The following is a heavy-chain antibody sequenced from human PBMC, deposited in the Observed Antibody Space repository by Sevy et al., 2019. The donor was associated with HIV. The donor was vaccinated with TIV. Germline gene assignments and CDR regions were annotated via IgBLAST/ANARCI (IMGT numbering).Heavy chain of an antibody. CDR1: FYPFTSYG. J-gene: IGHJ3*02. D-gene: IGHD6-13*01. Sequence: DAVKVSCKASFYPFTSYGFSWVRQAPRQGLERRGWISAYNGNTIYAQRVQGRVTMTTDTSTSTAYMELRSLRSDDTAVYYCSRDLAAAPRGAFDIWGRGTMVIVSS. CDR3: SRDLAAAPRGAFDI. V-gene: IGHV1-18*01. CDR2: ISAYNGNT.